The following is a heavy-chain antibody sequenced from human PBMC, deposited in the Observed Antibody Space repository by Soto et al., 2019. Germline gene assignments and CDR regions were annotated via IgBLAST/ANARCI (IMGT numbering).Heavy chain of an antibody. D-gene: IGHD3-9*01. CDR3: AICWDILTLPAWFDP. Sequence: SVKVSCKAPGRTFSSYAISWVRQAPGQGREWMGGIIPIFGTANYAQKFQGRVTITADESTSTAYMELSSLRSEDTAVYYCAICWDILTLPAWFDPWGQGTLVTSPQ. CDR1: GRTFSSYA. J-gene: IGHJ5*02. V-gene: IGHV1-69*13. CDR2: IIPIFGTA.